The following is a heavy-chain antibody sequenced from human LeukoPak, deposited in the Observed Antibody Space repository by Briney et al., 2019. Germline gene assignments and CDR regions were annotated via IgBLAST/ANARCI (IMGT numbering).Heavy chain of an antibody. CDR3: ARHRRGYDFWSGYYRPYYFDY. CDR2: IYYSGST. Sequence: SETLSLTCTVSGGSISSYYWSWIRQPPGKGLEWIGYIYYSGSTNYNPSLKSRVTISVDTSKNQFSLKLSSVTAADTAVYYCARHRRGYDFWSGYYRPYYFDYWGQGTLVTVSS. J-gene: IGHJ4*02. D-gene: IGHD3-3*01. CDR1: GGSISSYY. V-gene: IGHV4-59*08.